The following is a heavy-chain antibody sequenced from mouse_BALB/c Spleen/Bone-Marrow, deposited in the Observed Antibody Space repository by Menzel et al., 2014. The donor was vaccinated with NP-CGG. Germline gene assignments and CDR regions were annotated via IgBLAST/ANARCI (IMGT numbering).Heavy chain of an antibody. CDR3: ARPTPRYYAMDY. D-gene: IGHD6-1*01. CDR1: GFSLTNYG. Sequence: QVQLQQSGPGLVSPSQSLSITCTVSGFSLTNYGVYWVRQPPGKGLEWLGVIWAGGSTNYNSALMSRLSISKDNSKSQVFLKMNSLQTDDTAMYYCARPTPRYYAMDYWGPGTSVTVSS. J-gene: IGHJ4*01. CDR2: IWAGGST. V-gene: IGHV2-9*02.